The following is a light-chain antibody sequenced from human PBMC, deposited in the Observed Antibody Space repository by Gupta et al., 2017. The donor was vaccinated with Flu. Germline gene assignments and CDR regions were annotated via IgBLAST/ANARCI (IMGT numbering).Light chain of an antibody. CDR3: SSYACSNNLV. J-gene: IGLJ2*01. CDR2: EVN. CDR1: SRHVGGYNY. Sequence: TGSSRHVGGYNYDSRDQQHPSKAHTLMIYEVNKRPSGVPDHFSGSKSGNTASLTFYGLQVEDEADYYCSSYACSNNLVFGGGTKLTVL. V-gene: IGLV2-8*01.